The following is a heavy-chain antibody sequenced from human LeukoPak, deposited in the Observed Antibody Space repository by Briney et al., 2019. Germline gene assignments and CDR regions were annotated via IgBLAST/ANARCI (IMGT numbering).Heavy chain of an antibody. V-gene: IGHV4-61*02. J-gene: IGHJ3*02. CDR3: ARGPYSYDSSGAFDI. CDR1: GDSISSGDYY. D-gene: IGHD3-22*01. Sequence: PSETLSLTCTVSGDSISSGDYYWRWLRQPAGRGLEGIGRISSSGSTNYNPSLKSRVTISVDTSKNQFSLKLSSVTAADTAVYFCARGPYSYDSSGAFDIWGQGTMVTVSS. CDR2: ISSSGST.